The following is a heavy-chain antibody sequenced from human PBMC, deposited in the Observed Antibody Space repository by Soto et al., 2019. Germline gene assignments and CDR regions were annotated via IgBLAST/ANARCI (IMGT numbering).Heavy chain of an antibody. J-gene: IGHJ5*02. V-gene: IGHV1-58*02. CDR3: AADMAPTDMYNWFDP. Sequence: QTQLVQSGPEVKKPGTSVKVSCKASGFTFSSSAIQWVRQARGQRLEWIGWIVVGSGNTKYAQKFQERPTMTRDMSTSTAYMELSSLRSEDTAVYYCAADMAPTDMYNWFDPWGQGTLVTVSS. CDR1: GFTFSSSA. D-gene: IGHD1-1*01. CDR2: IVVGSGNT.